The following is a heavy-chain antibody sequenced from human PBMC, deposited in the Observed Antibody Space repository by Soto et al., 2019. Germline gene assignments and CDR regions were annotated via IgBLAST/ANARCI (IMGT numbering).Heavy chain of an antibody. CDR3: ARFGVVHWYGMDV. D-gene: IGHD3-3*01. Sequence: PSETLSLTCAVSGGSISSGGYSWSWIRQPPGKGLEWIGYIYHSGSTYYNPSLKSRVTISVDRSKNQFSLKLSSVTAADTAVYYCARFGVVHWYGMDVWDQGTTVTVSS. V-gene: IGHV4-30-2*01. J-gene: IGHJ6*02. CDR2: IYHSGST. CDR1: GGSISSGGYS.